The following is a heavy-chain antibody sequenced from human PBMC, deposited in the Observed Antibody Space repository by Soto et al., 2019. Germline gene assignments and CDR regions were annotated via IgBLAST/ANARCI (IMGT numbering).Heavy chain of an antibody. CDR2: INAGNGNT. D-gene: IGHD2-2*01. V-gene: IGHV1-3*01. CDR3: ARGYCSSTSCYEGSFDY. CDR1: GYTFTSYA. Sequence: QVQLVQSGAEVKKPGASVKVSCKASGYTFTSYAMHLVRQAPGQRLEWMGWINAGNGNTKYSQKFQGRVTITRDTSASTVYMELSSLRSEDTAVYYCARGYCSSTSCYEGSFDYWGQGTLVTVSS. J-gene: IGHJ4*02.